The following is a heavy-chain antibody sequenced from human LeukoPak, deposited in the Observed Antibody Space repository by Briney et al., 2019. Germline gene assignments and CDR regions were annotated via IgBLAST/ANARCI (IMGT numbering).Heavy chain of an antibody. Sequence: ASVKVSCKASGGTFSSYAISWVRQAPGQGLEWMGWISAYNGNTNYAQKLQGRVTMTTDTSTSTAYMELRSLRSDDTAVYYCARAPPVAKVSTGDFDYWGQGTLVTVSS. CDR1: GGTFSSYA. CDR2: ISAYNGNT. CDR3: ARAPPVAKVSTGDFDY. J-gene: IGHJ4*02. V-gene: IGHV1-18*01. D-gene: IGHD2-2*01.